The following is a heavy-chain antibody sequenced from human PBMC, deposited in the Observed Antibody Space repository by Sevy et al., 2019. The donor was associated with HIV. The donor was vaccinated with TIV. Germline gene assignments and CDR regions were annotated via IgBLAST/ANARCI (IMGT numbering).Heavy chain of an antibody. CDR1: GFTFSSYA. V-gene: IGHV3-23*01. CDR2: ISGSGGST. Sequence: GGSLRLSCAASGFTFSSYAMSWVRQAPGKGLEWVSAISGSGGSTYYADSVKGRFTISRDNPTNTLYLQMNSLRAEDTAVYYCAKVIDPPGSGSFDYWGQGTLVTVSS. J-gene: IGHJ4*02. CDR3: AKVIDPPGSGSFDY. D-gene: IGHD3-10*01.